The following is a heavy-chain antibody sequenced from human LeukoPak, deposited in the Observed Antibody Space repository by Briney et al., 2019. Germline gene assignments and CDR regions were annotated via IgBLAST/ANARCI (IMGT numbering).Heavy chain of an antibody. D-gene: IGHD3-3*01. CDR2: IYTSGST. CDR3: ARAYYDFWSGYSVDV. CDR1: GGSISSGSYC. Sequence: PSETLSLTCTVSGGSISSGSYCWSWIRQPAGKGLEWIGRIYTSGSTNYNPSLKSRVTISVDTSKNQFSLKLSSVTAADTAVYYCARAYYDFWSGYSVDVWGKGTTVTVSS. J-gene: IGHJ6*04. V-gene: IGHV4-61*02.